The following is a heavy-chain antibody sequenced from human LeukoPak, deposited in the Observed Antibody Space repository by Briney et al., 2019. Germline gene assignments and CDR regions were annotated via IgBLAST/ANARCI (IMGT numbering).Heavy chain of an antibody. Sequence: PSETLSLTCTVSGASINNNFWTWIRQPPGKGLEWIGCIYSSGSANYNPSLKSRVTISGDTSKNQISLKLTSVTAADTVVYFCARHRDYYDTWGQGTLVTVSS. CDR1: GASINNNF. CDR3: ARHRDYYDT. CDR2: IYSSGSA. J-gene: IGHJ5*02. D-gene: IGHD3-22*01. V-gene: IGHV4-59*08.